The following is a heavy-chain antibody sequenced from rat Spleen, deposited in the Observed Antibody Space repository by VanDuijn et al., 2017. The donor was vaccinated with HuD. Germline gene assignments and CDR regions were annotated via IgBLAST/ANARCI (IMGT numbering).Heavy chain of an antibody. CDR1: GFTFNNFW. J-gene: IGHJ2*01. V-gene: IGHV5-31*01. CDR3: AREFDYFDY. Sequence: EVQVVESGGGLVQPGRSLKLSCVVSGFTFNNFWMTWIRQAPGKGLEWIATITQTGGNTYYRDSVKGRFTISRDNAKSILYLQMDSLRSEDTATYYCAREFDYFDYWGQGVMVTVSS. CDR2: ITQTGGNT.